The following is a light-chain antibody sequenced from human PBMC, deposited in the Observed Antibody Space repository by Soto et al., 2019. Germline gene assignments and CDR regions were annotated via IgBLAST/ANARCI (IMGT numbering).Light chain of an antibody. J-gene: IGKJ4*01. V-gene: IGKV1-39*01. CDR2: AAS. CDR1: QSISSY. CDR3: QQSYSTPLT. Sequence: DIQMTQSPSSLSASVGDRLTITCRASQSISSYLNWYQKKPGKAPKLLIYAASSLQSGFPSKFSGSGSGTDFTLTIRSLQPEDRATYYCQQSYSTPLTFGGGTKVEIK.